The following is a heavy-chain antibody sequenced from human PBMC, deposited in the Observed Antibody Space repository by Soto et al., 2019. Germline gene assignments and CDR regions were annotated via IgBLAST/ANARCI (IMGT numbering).Heavy chain of an antibody. CDR2: IRSKAYGGTT. J-gene: IGHJ6*03. V-gene: IGHV3-49*03. CDR1: GFTFGDYA. CDR3: TRDPINYDISDYYYYMDV. Sequence: GGSLRLSCTASGFTFGDYAMSWFRQAPGKGLEWVGFIRSKAYGGTTEYAASVKGRFTISREDSKSIAYLQMNSLKTEDTAVYYCTRDPINYDISDYYYYMDVWGKGTTVTVSS. D-gene: IGHD3-9*01.